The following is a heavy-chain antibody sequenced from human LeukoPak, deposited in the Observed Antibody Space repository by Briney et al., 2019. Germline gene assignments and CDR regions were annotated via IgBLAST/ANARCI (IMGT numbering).Heavy chain of an antibody. D-gene: IGHD3-10*01. Sequence: SETLSLTCTVSGYSISSGYYWGWIRQPPGKGLEWIGSIYHSGSTYYNPSLKSRVTISVDTSKNQFSLKLSSVTAADTAVYYCATSSIPNYYGSGSLGFWGQGTLVTVSS. CDR3: ATSSIPNYYGSGSLGF. V-gene: IGHV4-38-2*02. CDR1: GYSISSGYY. J-gene: IGHJ4*02. CDR2: IYHSGST.